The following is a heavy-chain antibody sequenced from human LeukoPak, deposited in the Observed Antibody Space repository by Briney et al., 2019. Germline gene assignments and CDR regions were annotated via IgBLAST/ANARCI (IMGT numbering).Heavy chain of an antibody. V-gene: IGHV4-30-4*01. J-gene: IGHJ4*02. CDR1: GGSISSGGYY. Sequence: TLSLTCTVSGGSISSGGYYWSWIRQPPGKGLEWIGSIYYSGSTYYNPSLKSRVTISVDTSKTQFSLKLSSVTAADTAVYYCARDSGYSYGPFDYWGQGTLVTVSS. CDR3: ARDSGYSYGPFDY. D-gene: IGHD5-18*01. CDR2: IYYSGST.